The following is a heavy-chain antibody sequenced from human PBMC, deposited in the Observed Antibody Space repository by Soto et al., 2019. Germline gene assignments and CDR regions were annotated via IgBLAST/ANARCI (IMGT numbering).Heavy chain of an antibody. V-gene: IGHV1-69*13. CDR1: VGTFSSYA. Sequence: SVQVSCKASVGTFSSYAISCVRQAPGQGLEWMGGIIPIFGTANYAQKFQGRVTITADESTSTAYMELSSLRSEDTAVYYCASLARNYYDSSGYPYYYYGMDVWGQGTTVTVSS. CDR3: ASLARNYYDSSGYPYYYYGMDV. J-gene: IGHJ6*02. CDR2: IIPIFGTA. D-gene: IGHD3-22*01.